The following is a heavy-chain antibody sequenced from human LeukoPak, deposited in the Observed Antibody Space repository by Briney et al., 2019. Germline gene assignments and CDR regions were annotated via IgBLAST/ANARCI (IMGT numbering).Heavy chain of an antibody. J-gene: IGHJ3*02. CDR3: AQDQSPYYYDSSGPRGDAFDI. CDR1: GFTFDDYA. V-gene: IGHV3-9*01. Sequence: GRSLRLSCAASGFTFDDYAMHWVRQAPGRGLEWVSGISWNSGSIGYADSVKGRFTISRDNAKNSLYLQMNSLRAEDTALYYCAQDQSPYYYDSSGPRGDAFDIWGQGTMVTVSS. CDR2: ISWNSGSI. D-gene: IGHD3-22*01.